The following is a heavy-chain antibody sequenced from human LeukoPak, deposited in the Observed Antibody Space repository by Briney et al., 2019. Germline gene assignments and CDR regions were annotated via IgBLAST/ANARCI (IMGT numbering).Heavy chain of an antibody. CDR2: IKQDETEK. CDR3: AKASDWNYLYYFDY. CDR1: GFTFSNFW. V-gene: IGHV3-7*03. Sequence: GGSLRLSCTASGFTFSNFWMGWVRQAPGKGLEWVANIKQDETEKFYLGSVKGRFTISRDNAKNSLYLQMNSLRAEDTALYYCAKASDWNYLYYFDYWGQGTLVTVSS. J-gene: IGHJ4*02. D-gene: IGHD1-7*01.